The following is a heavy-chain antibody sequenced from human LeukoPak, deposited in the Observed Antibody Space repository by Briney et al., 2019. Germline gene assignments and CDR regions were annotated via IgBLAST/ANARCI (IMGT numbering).Heavy chain of an antibody. CDR1: GYTFTSYD. J-gene: IGHJ4*02. D-gene: IGHD1-26*01. CDR3: ASHHSGSALGSWYY. CDR2: ISAYNGNT. Sequence: ASVKVSCKASGYTFTSYDINWVRQAPGQGLEWMGWISAYNGNTNYAQKLQGRVTMTTDTSTSTAYMELRSLRSDDTAVYYCASHHSGSALGSWYYWGQGTLVTVSS. V-gene: IGHV1-18*01.